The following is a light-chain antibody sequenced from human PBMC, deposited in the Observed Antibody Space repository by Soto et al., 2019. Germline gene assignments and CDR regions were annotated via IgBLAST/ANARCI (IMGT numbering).Light chain of an antibody. CDR1: QSVSSY. J-gene: IGKJ2*01. V-gene: IGKV3-11*01. CDR2: DAS. Sequence: EIVLTQSPATLSLSPGERATLSCRASQSVSSYLAWYQQKPGQAPRLLIYDASNRATGIPARFSGSGSGTDFTLTIISLAPEDFAVYYCQQRSNWPPGYTFGQGTKLEIK. CDR3: QQRSNWPPGYT.